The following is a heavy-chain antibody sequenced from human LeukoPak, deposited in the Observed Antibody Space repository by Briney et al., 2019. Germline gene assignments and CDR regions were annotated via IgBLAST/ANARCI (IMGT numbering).Heavy chain of an antibody. D-gene: IGHD2-8*01. Sequence: SETLSLTCAVYGGSFSGYYWSWIRQPPGKGLEWIGEINHSGSTNYNPFLKSRVTISVDTSKTQFSLKLSSVTAADTAVYYCARVPSMCTNGVCFNGPFDYWGQGTLVTVSS. J-gene: IGHJ4*02. CDR2: INHSGST. V-gene: IGHV4-34*01. CDR1: GGSFSGYY. CDR3: ARVPSMCTNGVCFNGPFDY.